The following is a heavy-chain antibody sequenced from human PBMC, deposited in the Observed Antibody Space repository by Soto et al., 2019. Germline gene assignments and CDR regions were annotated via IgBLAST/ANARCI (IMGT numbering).Heavy chain of an antibody. V-gene: IGHV5-10-1*01. J-gene: IGHJ4*02. D-gene: IGHD3-10*01. Sequence: GESLKISCKGSGYSFTSYWISWVRQMPGKGLEWMGRIDPSDSYTNYSPSFQGHVTISADKSISTAYLQWSSLKASDTAMYYCARSPLMCYYGSGSYLDYFAYWGQGTLVTVSS. CDR2: IDPSDSYT. CDR3: ARSPLMCYYGSGSYLDYFAY. CDR1: GYSFTSYW.